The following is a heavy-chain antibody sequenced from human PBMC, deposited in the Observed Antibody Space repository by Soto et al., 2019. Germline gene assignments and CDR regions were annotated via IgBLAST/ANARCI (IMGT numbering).Heavy chain of an antibody. CDR2: IIPIFGTA. CDR3: ARDMSVYDYVLGELSLYPGLSAFDI. D-gene: IGHD3-16*02. Sequence: SVKVSCKASAGTISIYAISWVRHPPGQELEWMGGIIPIFGTANYAQKFQGRVTITADESTSTAYMELSSLRSEDTAVYYCARDMSVYDYVLGELSLYPGLSAFDIWGQGTMLTVSS. CDR1: AGTISIYA. V-gene: IGHV1-69*13. J-gene: IGHJ3*02.